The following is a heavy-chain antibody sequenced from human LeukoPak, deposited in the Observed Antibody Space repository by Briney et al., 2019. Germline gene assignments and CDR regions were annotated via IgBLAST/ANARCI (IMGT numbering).Heavy chain of an antibody. D-gene: IGHD4-17*01. V-gene: IGHV1-2*02. CDR2: INPNSGGT. Sequence: GASVKVSCKASGYTFTGYYMHWVRQAPGQGLEWMGWINPNSGGTNYAQKFQGRVTMTRDTSISTAYMELSRLRSDDTAVYYCATPMKGHDYGDSHDAFDIWGQGTMVTVSS. J-gene: IGHJ3*02. CDR1: GYTFTGYY. CDR3: ATPMKGHDYGDSHDAFDI.